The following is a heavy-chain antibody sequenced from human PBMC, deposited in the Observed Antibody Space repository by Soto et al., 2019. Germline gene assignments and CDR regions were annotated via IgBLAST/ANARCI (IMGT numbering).Heavy chain of an antibody. D-gene: IGHD1-26*01. Sequence: SVKASCTASGGTFSTYAITWVRQAPVQGLEWMGVIIPMFGTANYAQKFRGRVTVTADESTSTAQMELSSLRSEDTAVYYCARGWEKVGTTTPFAYWGQGTLVTVSS. CDR2: IIPMFGTA. J-gene: IGHJ4*02. CDR3: ARGWEKVGTTTPFAY. CDR1: GGTFSTYA. V-gene: IGHV1-69*13.